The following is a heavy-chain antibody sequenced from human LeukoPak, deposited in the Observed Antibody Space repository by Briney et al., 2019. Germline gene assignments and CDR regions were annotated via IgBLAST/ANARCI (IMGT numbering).Heavy chain of an antibody. CDR2: ITTSSSDI. V-gene: IGHV3-21*05. J-gene: IGHJ4*02. D-gene: IGHD3/OR15-3a*01. CDR3: ARDKDWSFDN. CDR1: GFTFTSYS. Sequence: PGGSLRLSCAASGFTFTSYSMNWVRQAPGKGLEWVAYITTSSSDINYADSVKGRFTISRDNAKNSLYLQMNSLRDEDTAVYYCARDKDWSFDNWGQGILVTVSS.